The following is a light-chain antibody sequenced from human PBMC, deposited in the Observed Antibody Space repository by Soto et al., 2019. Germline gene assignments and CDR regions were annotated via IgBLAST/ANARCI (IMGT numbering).Light chain of an antibody. CDR3: QSYDSSLRASV. J-gene: IGLJ2*01. Sequence: QSVLTQPPSVSGAPGQRVTIPCTGSSSNIGAGYDVHWYQQVPGTAPKLLIYGNNNRPSGVPDRFSGFKSGTSASLAITGLQAADEADYYCQSYDSSLRASVFGGGTKLTVL. V-gene: IGLV1-40*01. CDR1: SSNIGAGYD. CDR2: GNN.